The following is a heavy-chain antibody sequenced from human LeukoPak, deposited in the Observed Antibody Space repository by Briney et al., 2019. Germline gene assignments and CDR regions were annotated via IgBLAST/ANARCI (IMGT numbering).Heavy chain of an antibody. Sequence: GGSLRLSCSASGFIFTDYTIHWVRQAPGKGLEYVSAITNYGDGTYYADSVKGGFTISRDNSKSTVWLQMSSLRPEDTAVYYCVKDTRDTRDDYWGQGTLVTVSS. CDR2: ITNYGDGT. J-gene: IGHJ4*02. CDR3: VKDTRDTRDDY. D-gene: IGHD5-24*01. CDR1: GFIFTDYT. V-gene: IGHV3-64D*06.